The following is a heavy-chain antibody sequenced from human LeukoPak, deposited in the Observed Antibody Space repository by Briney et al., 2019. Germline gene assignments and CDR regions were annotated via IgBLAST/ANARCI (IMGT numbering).Heavy chain of an antibody. CDR1: GGSFGGYY. J-gene: IGHJ5*02. CDR3: ARRDSIAVVPAALNWFDP. V-gene: IGHV4-34*01. Sequence: SSETLSLTCAVYGGSFGGYYWSWIRQSPGRGLEWIGKIHHSGITNYNPSLKSRLTISVDTSKIQFSLKLSSVTAADTAVYYCARRDSIAVVPAALNWFDPWGQGTLVTVSS. D-gene: IGHD2-2*01. CDR2: IHHSGIT.